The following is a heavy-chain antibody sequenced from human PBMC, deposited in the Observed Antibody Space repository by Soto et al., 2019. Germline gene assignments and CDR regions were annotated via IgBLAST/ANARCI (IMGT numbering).Heavy chain of an antibody. CDR3: ARSREFDY. Sequence: PSETLSLTCGVSGGSLSGATYSWNWIRQPPGKGLEWIGYIFPSGTTYYNPPLKSRVTISIDVSKNQFSLSLRSLTAADTAVYYCARSREFDYWSQGTLVTVSS. J-gene: IGHJ4*02. V-gene: IGHV4-30-2*01. CDR2: IFPSGTT. CDR1: GGSLSGATYS.